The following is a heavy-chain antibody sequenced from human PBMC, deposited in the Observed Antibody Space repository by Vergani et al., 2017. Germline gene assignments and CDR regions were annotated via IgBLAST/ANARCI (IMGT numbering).Heavy chain of an antibody. Sequence: QVQLVQSGAEVKKPGSSVKVSCKASGGTFSSYAISWVRQAPGQGLEWMGGIIPIFGIANYAQKFQGRVTITADKSTSTAYMELSSLRSEDTAVYYCARDGASVTGSYYYYYGMDVWGQGTTVTVSS. D-gene: IGHD7-27*01. CDR2: IIPIFGIA. CDR1: GGTFSSYA. CDR3: ARDGASVTGSYYYYYGMDV. J-gene: IGHJ6*02. V-gene: IGHV1-69*17.